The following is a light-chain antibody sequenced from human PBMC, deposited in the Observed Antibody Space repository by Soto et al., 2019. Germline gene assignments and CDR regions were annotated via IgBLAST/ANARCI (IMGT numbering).Light chain of an antibody. V-gene: IGKV3-11*01. CDR1: QSISTD. CDR2: DAS. CDR3: QHRSSWPLT. J-gene: IGKJ4*01. Sequence: EIVLTQSPATLSLSPGERATLSCRASQSISTDLAWYRQKPGQAPSLLIYDASNRATGIPARFSGSGSGTDFTLTISSLEPEDFAVYYCQHRSSWPLTFGGGTKVEIK.